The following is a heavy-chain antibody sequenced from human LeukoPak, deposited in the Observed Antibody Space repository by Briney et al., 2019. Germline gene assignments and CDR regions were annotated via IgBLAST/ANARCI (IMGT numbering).Heavy chain of an antibody. CDR1: GFTFSSYA. CDR2: ISGSGGST. J-gene: IGHJ4*02. Sequence: GGSLRLSCAASGFTFSSYAMSWVRHAPGKGLEWVSAISGSGGSTYYADSVKGRFTISRDNSKNTLKLQMNSLRAEDTAVYYCAKGRAVAGEFDYWGQGTLVTVSS. V-gene: IGHV3-23*01. CDR3: AKGRAVAGEFDY. D-gene: IGHD6-19*01.